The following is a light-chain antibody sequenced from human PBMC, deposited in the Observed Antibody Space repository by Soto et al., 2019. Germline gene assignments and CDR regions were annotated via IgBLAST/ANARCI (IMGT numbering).Light chain of an antibody. CDR1: TSKIGAGYD. CDR2: GNS. J-gene: IGLJ1*01. V-gene: IGLV1-40*01. Sequence: QSVLTQPPSVSGAPGPRVTISCTGTTSKIGAGYDVHWYQQLPGTAPKLLIYGNSNRPSGVPDRFSGSKSGTSASLAITGFQAEDEADYYCQSYDSSLSALYVFGTGTKLTVL. CDR3: QSYDSSLSALYV.